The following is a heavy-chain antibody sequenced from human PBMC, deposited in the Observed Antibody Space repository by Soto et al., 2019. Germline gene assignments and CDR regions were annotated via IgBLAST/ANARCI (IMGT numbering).Heavy chain of an antibody. J-gene: IGHJ4*02. Sequence: QVQLVQSGAEVKKPGASVKVSYKTSGYTFTTYGISWVRQAPGQGVEWMGWISANNGNTNHAQKFRGRISMTTDTSTSTAYMEVRSLRSDDTAVYYCAREGRGYEDYWGQGTLVIVSS. V-gene: IGHV1-18*01. D-gene: IGHD5-12*01. CDR1: GYTFTTYG. CDR2: ISANNGNT. CDR3: AREGRGYEDY.